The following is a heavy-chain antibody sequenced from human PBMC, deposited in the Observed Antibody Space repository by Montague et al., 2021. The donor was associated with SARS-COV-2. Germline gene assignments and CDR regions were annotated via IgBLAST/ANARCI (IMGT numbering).Heavy chain of an antibody. V-gene: IGHV3-23*01. CDR3: AKASWIQLWFRTPYFDY. J-gene: IGHJ4*02. D-gene: IGHD5-18*01. CDR2: IIGSGGST. CDR1: GFTFSSYA. Sequence: SLRLSCAASGFTFSSYAMSWVRQAPGKGLEWVSAIIGSGGSTYYADSVKGRFTISRDNSKNTLYLQMNSLRAEDTAVYYCAKASWIQLWFRTPYFDYWGQGTLVTVSS.